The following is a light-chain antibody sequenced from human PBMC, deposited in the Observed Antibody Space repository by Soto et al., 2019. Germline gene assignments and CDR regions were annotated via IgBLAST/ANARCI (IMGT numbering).Light chain of an antibody. CDR1: TSDVGGYNY. J-gene: IGLJ3*02. CDR2: DVS. V-gene: IGLV2-11*01. Sequence: QSALTQPRSVPGFLGQPVTISCTGTTSDVGGYNYVSWYQQHPGKAPKLRIYDVSKWPSGVPDRFSGSKSGNTASLTISGLQAEDEADYYCCSYAGNSLWVFGGGTKVTVL. CDR3: CSYAGNSLWV.